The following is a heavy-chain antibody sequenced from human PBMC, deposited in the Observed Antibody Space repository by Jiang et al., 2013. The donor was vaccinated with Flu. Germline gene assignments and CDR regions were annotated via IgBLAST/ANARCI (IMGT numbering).Heavy chain of an antibody. CDR3: ARGPDTSGYYYFY. Sequence: SGAEVKKPGSSVEVSCKASGGTFTGCAIDWVRQAPGQGLEWMGGISPIFDTPNYAREFQGRVTITADKSTSTVYMELSSLRSEDTAMYYCARGPDTSGYYYFYWGQGTLVTVSS. D-gene: IGHD3-22*01. CDR2: ISPIFDTP. J-gene: IGHJ4*02. V-gene: IGHV1-69*06. CDR1: GGTFTGCA.